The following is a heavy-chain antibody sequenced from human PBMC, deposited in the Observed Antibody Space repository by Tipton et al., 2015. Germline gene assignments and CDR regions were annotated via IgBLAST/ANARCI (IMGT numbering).Heavy chain of an antibody. Sequence: TLSLTCTVSGGSISSTRSYWGWIRQPPGKGLEWIGSIYYTGRTYYSPSLESRVTISVDTSKNQFSLRLSSVTAADTAVYYCARHVWVRRDAWDEDWFDPWGQGMLVTVSS. CDR3: ARHVWVRRDAWDEDWFDP. J-gene: IGHJ5*02. D-gene: IGHD3-16*01. V-gene: IGHV4-39*01. CDR2: IYYTGRT. CDR1: GGSISSTRSY.